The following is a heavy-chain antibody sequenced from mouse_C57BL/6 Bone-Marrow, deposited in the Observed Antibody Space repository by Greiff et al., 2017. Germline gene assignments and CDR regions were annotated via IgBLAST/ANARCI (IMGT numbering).Heavy chain of an antibody. CDR1: GYTFTSYW. CDR3: ARGDYCSNDCDY. J-gene: IGHJ2*01. V-gene: IGHV1-55*01. CDR2: IYPGSGST. Sequence: VQLQQPGAELVKPGASVKMSCKASGYTFTSYWITWVKQRPGQGLEWIGDIYPGSGSTNYNEKFKSKATLTVDTSSSTAYMQLSSLTAEDSAIYYCARGDYCSNDCDYWGQGTTLSVSS. D-gene: IGHD2-5*01.